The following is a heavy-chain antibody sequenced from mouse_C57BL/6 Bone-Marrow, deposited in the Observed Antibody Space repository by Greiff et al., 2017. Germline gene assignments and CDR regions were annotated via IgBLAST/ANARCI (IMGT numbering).Heavy chain of an antibody. Sequence: VQLQQSGAELVRPGASVKLSCTASGFNIKDYYMHWVKQRPEQGLEWIGRIDPEDGDTEYAPKFQGKATMTADTSSNTAYLQLSSLTSEDTAVYYCTSYYGSSPYWYFEVWGTGTTVTVSS. J-gene: IGHJ1*03. CDR3: TSYYGSSPYWYFEV. D-gene: IGHD1-1*01. CDR2: IDPEDGDT. V-gene: IGHV14-1*01. CDR1: GFNIKDYY.